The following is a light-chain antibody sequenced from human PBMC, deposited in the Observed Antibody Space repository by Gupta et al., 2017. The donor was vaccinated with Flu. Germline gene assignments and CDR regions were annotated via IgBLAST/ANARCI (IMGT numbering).Light chain of an antibody. CDR3: VAWDDSSWV. Sequence: QSVLTQPPSASGTPGQRVTISCSGSSSNIGSNYVYWYQQLPGMAPKLLIYRNDQRPSGVSDRFSGSKSGTSASLAIIGLRSEDEADYYCVAWDDSSWVFGGGTKVTVL. CDR1: SSNIGSNY. CDR2: RND. J-gene: IGLJ3*02. V-gene: IGLV1-47*01.